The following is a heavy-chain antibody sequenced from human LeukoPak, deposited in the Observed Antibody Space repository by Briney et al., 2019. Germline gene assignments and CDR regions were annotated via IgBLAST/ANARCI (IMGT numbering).Heavy chain of an antibody. CDR2: ISAYNGNT. CDR3: ARISREAVAAPGYYYYMDV. J-gene: IGHJ6*03. CDR1: GYTFTSYG. V-gene: IGHV1-18*01. Sequence: ASVKVSCKASGYTFTSYGISWVRQAPGQGLEWMGWISAYNGNTNYAQKLQGRVTMTTDTSISTAYMELSSLRSEDTAVYYCARISREAVAAPGYYYYMDVWGKGTTVTVSS. D-gene: IGHD6-19*01.